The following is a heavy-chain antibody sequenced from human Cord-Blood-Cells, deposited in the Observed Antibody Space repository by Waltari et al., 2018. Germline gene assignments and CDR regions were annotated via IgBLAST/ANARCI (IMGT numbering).Heavy chain of an antibody. Sequence: EVQLVESGGGLVQPGGTLSLSCAASGFTVSRHWMGWVRLAPGKGLEWVANIKQDGSEKYYVDSVKGRFTISRDNAKNSLYLQMNSLRAEDTAVYYCARPRGGEDYWGQGTLVTVSS. V-gene: IGHV3-7*01. CDR1: GFTVSRHW. CDR2: IKQDGSEK. J-gene: IGHJ4*02. D-gene: IGHD3-16*01. CDR3: ARPRGGEDY.